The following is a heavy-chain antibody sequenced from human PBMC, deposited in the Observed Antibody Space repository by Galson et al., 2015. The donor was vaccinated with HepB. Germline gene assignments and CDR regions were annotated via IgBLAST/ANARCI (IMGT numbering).Heavy chain of an antibody. Sequence: SLRLSCAASGFTFSSYAMHWVRQAPGKGLEWVAVISYDGSNKYYADSVKGRFTISRDNSKNTLYLQMNSLRAEDTAVYYFARDRGYCSGGSCYSYWYFDLWGRGTLVTVSS. CDR2: ISYDGSNK. CDR1: GFTFSSYA. CDR3: ARDRGYCSGGSCYSYWYFDL. D-gene: IGHD2-15*01. J-gene: IGHJ2*01. V-gene: IGHV3-30-3*01.